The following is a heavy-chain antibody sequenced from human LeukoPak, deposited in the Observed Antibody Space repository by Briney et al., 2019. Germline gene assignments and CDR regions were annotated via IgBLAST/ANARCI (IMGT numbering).Heavy chain of an antibody. J-gene: IGHJ3*02. CDR1: GFTFSSYS. CDR2: ISWSSSTI. V-gene: IGHV3-48*02. Sequence: GGSLRLSCAASGFTFSSYSMNWVGQAPGKGLEGVSYISWSSSTIYYGDSVKGRFTISRDNAKNSLYLQMNSLRDEDTAVYYCARDLHYAFDIWGQGTMVTVSS. CDR3: ARDLHYAFDI.